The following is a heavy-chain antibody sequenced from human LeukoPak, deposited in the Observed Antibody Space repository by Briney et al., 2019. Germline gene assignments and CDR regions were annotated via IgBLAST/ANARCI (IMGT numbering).Heavy chain of an antibody. J-gene: IGHJ4*02. CDR1: GYTFTSYY. D-gene: IGHD6-19*01. Sequence: GASVKVSCKASGYTFTSYYMHWVRQASGQGLEWMGIINPSGGSTSYAQKFQGRVTMTRDTSTSTVYMELSSLRSEDTAVYYCALGRVAGPFDYWGQGTLVTVSS. CDR2: INPSGGST. V-gene: IGHV1-46*01. CDR3: ALGRVAGPFDY.